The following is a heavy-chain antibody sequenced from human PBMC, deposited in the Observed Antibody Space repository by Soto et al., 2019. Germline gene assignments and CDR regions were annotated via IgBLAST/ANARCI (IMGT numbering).Heavy chain of an antibody. Sequence: QVQLQESGPGLVKPSGTLSLTCAVSGASISSSDWWTWVRQSPGRELEWIGEISHSGSTNYNPSLKSRVTMSVDKSKNQLPLKLTSVTAADTAVYYCARGYCSGSSCHSFFEDWGRGTLVTVSS. V-gene: IGHV4-4*02. J-gene: IGHJ4*02. CDR1: GASISSSDW. CDR2: ISHSGST. CDR3: ARGYCSGSSCHSFFED. D-gene: IGHD2-15*01.